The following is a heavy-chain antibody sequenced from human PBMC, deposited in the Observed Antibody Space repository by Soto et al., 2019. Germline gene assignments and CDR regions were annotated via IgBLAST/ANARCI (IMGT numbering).Heavy chain of an antibody. CDR3: ATWGGIAAPATDY. V-gene: IGHV1-8*01. J-gene: IGHJ4*02. CDR2: MNPNSGNT. D-gene: IGHD6-13*01. Sequence: GASVEVSCKASGDSFTSYDSKWVRQATGQGLEWMGWMNPNSGNTGYAQKFQGRVTMTRNTSISTAYMELSSLRSEDTAVYYCATWGGIAAPATDYWGKGPLVTASS. CDR1: GDSFTSYD.